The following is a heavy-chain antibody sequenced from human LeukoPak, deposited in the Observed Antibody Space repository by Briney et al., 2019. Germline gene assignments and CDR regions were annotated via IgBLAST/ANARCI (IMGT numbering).Heavy chain of an antibody. D-gene: IGHD6-25*01. Sequence: GESLKTSCEGSGFTFAMYWIGWVRQMPGKGLECMGIIYPGNSETRYSPSFQGHVTISVDKSLRVTYLQWSSLKASDSAMYYCVLRASSGGSGDWFDPWGQGTLVTVSS. CDR2: IYPGNSET. CDR1: GFTFAMYW. J-gene: IGHJ5*02. CDR3: VLRASSGGSGDWFDP. V-gene: IGHV5-51*01.